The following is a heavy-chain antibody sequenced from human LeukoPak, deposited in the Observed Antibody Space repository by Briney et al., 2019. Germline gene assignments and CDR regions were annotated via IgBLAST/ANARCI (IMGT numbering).Heavy chain of an antibody. CDR1: GFTFSSYG. D-gene: IGHD1-26*01. CDR2: ISYDGSNK. J-gene: IGHJ4*02. Sequence: PGRSLRLSCAASGFTFSSYGMHWVRQAPGKGLEWVAVISYDGSNKYYADSVKGRFTISRDNSKNTLYLQMNSLRVEDTAVYYCAKDRRYSGSYFDYWGQGTLVTVSP. V-gene: IGHV3-30*18. CDR3: AKDRRYSGSYFDY.